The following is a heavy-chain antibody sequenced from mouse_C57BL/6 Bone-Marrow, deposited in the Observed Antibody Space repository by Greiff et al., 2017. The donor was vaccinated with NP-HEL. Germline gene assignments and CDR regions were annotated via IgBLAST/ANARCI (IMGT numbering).Heavy chain of an antibody. CDR1: GYTFTSYW. CDR3: ARGLLRFYYFDY. V-gene: IGHV1-50*01. CDR2: IDPSDSYT. D-gene: IGHD2-3*01. J-gene: IGHJ2*01. Sequence: VQLQQPGAELVKPGASVKLSCKASGYTFTSYWMQWVKQRPGQGLEWIGEIDPSDSYTNYNQKFKGKATLTVDTSSSTAYMQLSSLTSEDSAVYYCARGLLRFYYFDYWGQGTTLTVSS.